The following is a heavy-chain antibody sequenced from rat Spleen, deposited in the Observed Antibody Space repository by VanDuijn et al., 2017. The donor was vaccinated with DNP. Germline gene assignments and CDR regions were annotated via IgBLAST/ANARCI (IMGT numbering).Heavy chain of an antibody. D-gene: IGHD5-1*01. CDR1: GYSITSSFR. Sequence: EVQLQESGPGLVKPSQSLSLTCSVTGYSITSSFRWTWIRKFPGDKLEWMGHINGAGSTDYNPSLKSRISITSDTSKNQFFLQVNSVTPEDSATYYCAIQLGVFDYWGQGVMVTVSS. V-gene: IGHV3-3*01. CDR2: INGAGST. CDR3: AIQLGVFDY. J-gene: IGHJ2*01.